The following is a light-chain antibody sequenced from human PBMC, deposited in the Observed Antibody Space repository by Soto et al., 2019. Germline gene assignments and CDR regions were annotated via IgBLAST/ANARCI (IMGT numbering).Light chain of an antibody. V-gene: IGKV1-9*01. CDR2: AAS. J-gene: IGKJ1*01. CDR3: QQFHSYPRT. Sequence: DIQLTQSPSFLSASVGDRVTITFRSSQGISNFLAWYQQKPGKAPKLLIFAASSLQSGVPSRFSVSGSGTEFTLTITSLQPEDFATDCCQQFHSYPRTVGQGTKVESK. CDR1: QGISNF.